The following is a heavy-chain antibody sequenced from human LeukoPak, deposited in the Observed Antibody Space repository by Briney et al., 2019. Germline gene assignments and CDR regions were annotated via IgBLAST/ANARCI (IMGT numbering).Heavy chain of an antibody. D-gene: IGHD3-16*01. CDR3: ARVGAGIDAFDI. CDR2: IGTAGDT. Sequence: GGSLRLSCAASGFTFSSYDMHWVRQATGKGLEWVSAIGTAGDTYYPGSVKGRFTISRENAKNSLYLQMNSLRAGDTAVYYCARVGAGIDAFDIWGQGTMVTVSS. CDR1: GFTFSSYD. V-gene: IGHV3-13*01. J-gene: IGHJ3*02.